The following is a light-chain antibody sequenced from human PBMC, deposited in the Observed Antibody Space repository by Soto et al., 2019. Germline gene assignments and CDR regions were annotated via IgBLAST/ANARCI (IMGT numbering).Light chain of an antibody. CDR3: QQSGISPCA. J-gene: IGKJ2*01. CDR2: GAS. V-gene: IGKV3-20*01. CDR1: QSVSSNY. Sequence: LTWPPGRRSLSKEKRATLSCRASQSVSSNYVAWYQHKPGQAPRLLIYGASSRATGVPDRFSGSGSRTDFTLTISIRKPEDFAVYYSQQSGISPCAFGEGTKVDIK.